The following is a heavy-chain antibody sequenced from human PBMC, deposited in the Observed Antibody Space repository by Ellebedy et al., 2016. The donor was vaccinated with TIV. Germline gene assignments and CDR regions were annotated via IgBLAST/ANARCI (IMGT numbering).Heavy chain of an antibody. J-gene: IGHJ5*02. D-gene: IGHD2-2*01. CDR1: GYTFTGYQ. CDR2: IIPDSGDT. Sequence: AASVKVSCKASGYTFTGYQMHWVRQAPGQGLEWMGWIIPDSGDTNSGQRFQGRVSMTRDTSISTAYMELSRLRSDDTAVHYCARYCNSTTCSNWFDPWGQGTLVTVSS. CDR3: ARYCNSTTCSNWFDP. V-gene: IGHV1-2*02.